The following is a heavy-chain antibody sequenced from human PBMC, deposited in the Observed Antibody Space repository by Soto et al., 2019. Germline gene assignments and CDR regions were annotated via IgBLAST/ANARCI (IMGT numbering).Heavy chain of an antibody. Sequence: GESLKISCKGSGYSFTNYWIGWVRQMPGKGLEWMGIIYPGDSDTRYGPSFQGQVTFSVDKSISTAYLQWSSLKASDTAMYYCARDGLSSSSSFDYWGQGTLVTVSS. CDR3: ARDGLSSSSSFDY. CDR2: IYPGDSDT. CDR1: GYSFTNYW. D-gene: IGHD6-6*01. V-gene: IGHV5-51*06. J-gene: IGHJ4*02.